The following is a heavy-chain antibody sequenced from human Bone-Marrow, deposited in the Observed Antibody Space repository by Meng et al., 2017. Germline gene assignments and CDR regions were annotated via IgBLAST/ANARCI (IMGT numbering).Heavy chain of an antibody. V-gene: IGHV4-31*03. D-gene: IGHD4-17*01. J-gene: IGHJ2*01. CDR2: IYYSGST. CDR1: GGSISSGNHY. CDR3: ASLYGDSSVWYLDL. Sequence: VQLQESGPGLVKPSKTLALTFTVSGGSISSGNHYWSWIRQHPGKGLEYIGYIYYSGSTYYNPSLKSRVIISVDTSKNQFSLRLNSVTAADTAVYYCASLYGDSSVWYLDLWGRGTLVTVSS.